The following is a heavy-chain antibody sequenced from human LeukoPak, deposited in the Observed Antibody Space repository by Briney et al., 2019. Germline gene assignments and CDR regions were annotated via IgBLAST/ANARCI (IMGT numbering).Heavy chain of an antibody. V-gene: IGHV4-31*03. CDR3: ARDSSTWWFDY. CDR1: GASISSGAYY. J-gene: IGHJ4*02. Sequence: PSETLSLTCTVSGASISSGAYYWSWIRQHPGKGLECIGYIYYSGSTYYNPSPKSRVTISVDTSKNRFSLNLRSVTAADTAVYYCARDSSTWWFDYWGQGTLATVSS. D-gene: IGHD6-13*01. CDR2: IYYSGST.